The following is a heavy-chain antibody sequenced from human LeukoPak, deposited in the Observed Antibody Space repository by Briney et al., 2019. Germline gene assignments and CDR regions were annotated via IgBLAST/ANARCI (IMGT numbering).Heavy chain of an antibody. V-gene: IGHV3-48*03. J-gene: IGHJ4*02. Sequence: GGSLRLSCAASGFTFSSYEMNWVRQAPGKGLEWVSYIRSSGSTIYYADSVKGRFTISRDNAKNSLYLQMNSLRAEDTAVYYCAREGGSGWSDYWGQGTLVTVSS. CDR3: AREGGSGWSDY. D-gene: IGHD6-19*01. CDR1: GFTFSSYE. CDR2: IRSSGSTI.